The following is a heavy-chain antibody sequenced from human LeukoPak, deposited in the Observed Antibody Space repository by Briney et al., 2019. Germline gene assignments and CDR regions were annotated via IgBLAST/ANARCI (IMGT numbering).Heavy chain of an antibody. Sequence: PSETLSLTCTVSGGSISSYYWSWIRQPAGKGLEWIGRIYTSGSTNYSPSLKSRVTMSVDTSKNQFSLQLSSVTAADTAVYYCARDCPYYYDSSGYYYEGGSWFDPWGQGTLVTVSS. J-gene: IGHJ5*02. CDR1: GGSISSYY. V-gene: IGHV4-4*07. CDR3: ARDCPYYYDSSGYYYEGGSWFDP. D-gene: IGHD3-22*01. CDR2: IYTSGST.